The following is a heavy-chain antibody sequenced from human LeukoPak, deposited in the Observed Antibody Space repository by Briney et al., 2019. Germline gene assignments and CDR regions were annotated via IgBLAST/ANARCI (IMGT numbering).Heavy chain of an antibody. Sequence: SETLPLTCTVSGGSISSSSYYWGWIRQPPGKGLEWIGSIYYSGSTYYNPSLKSRVTISVDTSKNQFSLKLSSVTAADTAVYYCARAYCSSTSCYPSVYYGMDVWGQGTTVTVSS. CDR2: IYYSGST. V-gene: IGHV4-39*01. CDR3: ARAYCSSTSCYPSVYYGMDV. D-gene: IGHD2-2*01. CDR1: GGSISSSSYY. J-gene: IGHJ6*02.